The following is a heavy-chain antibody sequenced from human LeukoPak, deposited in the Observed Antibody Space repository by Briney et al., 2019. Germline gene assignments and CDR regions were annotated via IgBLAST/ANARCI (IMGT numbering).Heavy chain of an antibody. CDR1: GGSISSSSYY. CDR2: IYYSGST. CDR3: ARDRTLRYGSGSSKVGFDP. Sequence: SETLSLTCTVSGGSISSSSYYWGWIRQPPGKGLEWIGGIYYSGSTYYNPSLKSRVTISVDTSKNQFSLKLSSVTAADTAVYYCARDRTLRYGSGSSKVGFDPWGQGTLATVSS. J-gene: IGHJ5*02. D-gene: IGHD3-10*01. V-gene: IGHV4-39*07.